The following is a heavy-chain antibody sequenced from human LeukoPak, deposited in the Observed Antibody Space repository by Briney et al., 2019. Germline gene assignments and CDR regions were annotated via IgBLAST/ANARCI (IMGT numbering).Heavy chain of an antibody. CDR3: ARVTGYMIGDYFDY. CDR1: GGSINCYY. J-gene: IGHJ4*02. CDR2: IYTSGST. V-gene: IGHV4-4*07. D-gene: IGHD3-22*01. Sequence: RTSETLSLTCTVSGGSINCYYWSWIGQPAGKRLEWIGRIYTSGSTNYNPSLKSRVTISVDTSKNQFSLRLRSVTAADTAVYYCARVTGYMIGDYFDYWGQGTLVTVSS.